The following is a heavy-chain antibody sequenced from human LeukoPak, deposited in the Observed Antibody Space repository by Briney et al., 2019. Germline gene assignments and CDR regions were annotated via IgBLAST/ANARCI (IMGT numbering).Heavy chain of an antibody. V-gene: IGHV4-4*02. J-gene: IGHJ4*02. CDR3: ARWGSARPSTDWWGIDN. CDR1: GGSISSSNW. CDR2: FYHSGST. D-gene: IGHD6-19*01. Sequence: PSETLSITCAVSGGSISSSNWWSWVRQPPGKGLEWIGEFYHSGSTNYNPSLKSRVTISVDKSKNQFSPKLSSVTAADTAVYYCARWGSARPSTDWWGIDNWGQGTLVTVSS.